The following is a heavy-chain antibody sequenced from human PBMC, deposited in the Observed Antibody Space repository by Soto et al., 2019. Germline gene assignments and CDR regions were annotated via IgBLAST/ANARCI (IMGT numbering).Heavy chain of an antibody. CDR3: ATGGHYYDSSGYPFDY. CDR2: IIPILGIA. Sequence: QVQLVQSGAAVKKPGSSVKVSCTASGGTFSSYTISWVRQAPGQGLEWMGRIIPILGIANYAQKFQGRVTITADKSTSTAYMELSSLRSEDTAVYYCATGGHYYDSSGYPFDYWGQGTLVTVSS. V-gene: IGHV1-69*02. CDR1: GGTFSSYT. D-gene: IGHD3-22*01. J-gene: IGHJ4*02.